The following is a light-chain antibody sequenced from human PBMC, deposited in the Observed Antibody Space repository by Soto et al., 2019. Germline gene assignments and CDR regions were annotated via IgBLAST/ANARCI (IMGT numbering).Light chain of an antibody. V-gene: IGLV2-14*01. CDR1: SSDVGGYNF. CDR3: SSYTSSNTHV. CDR2: EVN. J-gene: IGLJ1*01. Sequence: QSALTQPASVSGSPGQSITISCTGKSSDVGGYNFVSWLQQHPGKAPKLMIYEVNERPSGVSNRFSGSKSGNTASLTISGFQAEDEADYYCSSYTSSNTHVFGTGTKVTVL.